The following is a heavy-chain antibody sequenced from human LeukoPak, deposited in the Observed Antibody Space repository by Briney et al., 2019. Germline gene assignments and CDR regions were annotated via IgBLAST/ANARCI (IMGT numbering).Heavy chain of an antibody. J-gene: IGHJ4*02. V-gene: IGHV3-7*01. Sequence: GGSLRLSCAGSEFTFSSYYMSWVRQAPGKGLEWVANINEDGSEAGYLDSVKGRFTISRDNAKNSVHLQMNSLRADDAAVYYCARVGYKWDEDGVDYWGQGTLVTVSS. CDR1: EFTFSSYY. CDR3: ARVGYKWDEDGVDY. D-gene: IGHD1-1*01. CDR2: INEDGSEA.